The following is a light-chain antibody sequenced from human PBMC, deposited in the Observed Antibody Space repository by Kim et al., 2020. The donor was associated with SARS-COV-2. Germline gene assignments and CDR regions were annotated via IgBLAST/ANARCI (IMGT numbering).Light chain of an antibody. Sequence: ASVGDRVTITCRASQSISSWLAWYQQKPGRAPMLLISDASSLQSGVPSRFSGSGSGTEFTFTISSLQPDDFATYYCQEYNSYSGTFGQGTKVDIK. CDR1: QSISSW. CDR3: QEYNSYSGT. V-gene: IGKV1-5*01. J-gene: IGKJ1*01. CDR2: DAS.